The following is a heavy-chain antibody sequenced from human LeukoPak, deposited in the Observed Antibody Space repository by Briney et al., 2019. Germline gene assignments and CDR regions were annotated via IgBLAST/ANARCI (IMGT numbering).Heavy chain of an antibody. D-gene: IGHD2-2*01. V-gene: IGHV1-2*02. CDR1: GYTFTGYY. CDR2: INPNSGGT. Sequence: ASVKVSCKASGYTFTGYYMHWVRQAPGQGLEWMGWINPNSGGTNYAQKFQGRVTMTRDTSISTAYMELSRLGSDDTAVYYCARSPDIVVVPAADYQNWFDPWGQGTLVTVSS. CDR3: ARSPDIVVVPAADYQNWFDP. J-gene: IGHJ5*02.